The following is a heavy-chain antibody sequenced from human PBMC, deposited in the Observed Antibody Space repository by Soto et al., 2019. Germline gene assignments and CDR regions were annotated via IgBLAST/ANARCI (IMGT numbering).Heavy chain of an antibody. D-gene: IGHD2-21*02. Sequence: GGSLRLSCGVSGFTVTSNGVSWVRQAPGKGLEWVSAISPNGQGIWYADSVKGRFTISRDISRNTVFLQMDSLRAEDTAVYYCASHNFFCGGDCNSSGMDVWGQGTTVTVSS. CDR2: ISPNGQGI. CDR1: GFTVTSNG. V-gene: IGHV3-23*01. CDR3: ASHNFFCGGDCNSSGMDV. J-gene: IGHJ6*02.